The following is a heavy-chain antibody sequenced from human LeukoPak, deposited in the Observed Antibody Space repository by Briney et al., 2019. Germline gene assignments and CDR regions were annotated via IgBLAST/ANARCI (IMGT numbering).Heavy chain of an antibody. Sequence: PSETLSLTCAVSGGSISSGGYSWSWIRQPPGKGLEWIGYIYHSGSTNYNPSLKSRVTISVDTSKNQFSLKLSSVTAADTAVYYCALWPYYYDSSGYYYFDYWGQGTLVTVSS. J-gene: IGHJ4*02. CDR2: IYHSGST. CDR1: GGSISSGGYS. V-gene: IGHV4-30-2*01. CDR3: ALWPYYYDSSGYYYFDY. D-gene: IGHD3-22*01.